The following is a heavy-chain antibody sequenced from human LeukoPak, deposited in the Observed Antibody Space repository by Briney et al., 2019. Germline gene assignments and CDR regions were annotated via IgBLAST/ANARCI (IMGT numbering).Heavy chain of an antibody. CDR3: ASGNTMVRGVPTPCGMDV. CDR1: GFTFSSYS. V-gene: IGHV3-21*01. J-gene: IGHJ6*02. Sequence: GGSLRLSCAASGFTFSSYSMNWVRQAPGKGLEWVSSISSSSSYIYYADSVKGRFTISRDNAKNSLYLQMNSLRAEDTAVYYCASGNTMVRGVPTPCGMDVWGQGTTVTVSS. CDR2: ISSSSSYI. D-gene: IGHD3-10*01.